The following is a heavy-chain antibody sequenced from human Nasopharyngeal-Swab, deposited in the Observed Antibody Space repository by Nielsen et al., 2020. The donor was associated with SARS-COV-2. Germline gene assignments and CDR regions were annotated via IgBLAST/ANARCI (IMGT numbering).Heavy chain of an antibody. CDR2: IYYSGST. V-gene: IGHV4-39*07. CDR3: ARERGRGGIWNYYYYYMDV. J-gene: IGHJ6*03. D-gene: IGHD3-10*01. Sequence: WMRQSPGKGLEWIGSIYYSGSTYYNPSLKSRVTISVDTSKNQFSLKLSSVTAADTAVYYCARERGRGGIWNYYYYYMDVWGKGTTVTVSS.